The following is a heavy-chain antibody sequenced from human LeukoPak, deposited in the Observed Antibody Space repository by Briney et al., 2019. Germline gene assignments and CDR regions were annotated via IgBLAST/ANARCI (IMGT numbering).Heavy chain of an antibody. D-gene: IGHD6-13*01. CDR3: ARDIRSSSRYRGDDWFDP. Sequence: SETLSLTCAVSGYSISSGYYWGWIRQPPGKGLEWIGSIYHSGSTYYNPSLKSRVTISVDTSKNQFSLKLSSVTAADTAVYYCARDIRSSSRYRGDDWFDPWGQGTLVTVSS. CDR2: IYHSGST. CDR1: GYSISSGYY. J-gene: IGHJ5*02. V-gene: IGHV4-38-2*02.